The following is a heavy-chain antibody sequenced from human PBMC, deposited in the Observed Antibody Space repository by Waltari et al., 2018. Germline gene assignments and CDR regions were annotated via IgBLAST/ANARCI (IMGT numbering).Heavy chain of an antibody. CDR1: GGTFSSYA. D-gene: IGHD1-1*01. J-gene: IGHJ4*02. CDR3: AREGNDAYFDY. V-gene: IGHV1-69*08. CDR2: IMPILGTA. Sequence: QVQLVQSGAEVKKPGSSVKVSCKASGGTFSSYAISWVRQAPGQGLEWMGRIMPILGTANYAQKFQGRVTITADKATSTAYMELSSLRSEDTAVYYCAREGNDAYFDYWGQGTLVTVSS.